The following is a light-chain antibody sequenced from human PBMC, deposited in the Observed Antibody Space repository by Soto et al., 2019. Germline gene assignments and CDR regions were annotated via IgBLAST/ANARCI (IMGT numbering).Light chain of an antibody. CDR1: QSVSSK. CDR3: QQYNNWPYT. J-gene: IGKJ2*01. CDR2: GAS. Sequence: EIVLTQSPATLSVSPGERATLSCRASQSVSSKLAWYQQKPGQAPRLLIYGASTKPTGVPARFSGSGSGTEFTLTISSLQSEDFAVYYCQQYNNWPYTFGQGTKLEIK. V-gene: IGKV3-15*01.